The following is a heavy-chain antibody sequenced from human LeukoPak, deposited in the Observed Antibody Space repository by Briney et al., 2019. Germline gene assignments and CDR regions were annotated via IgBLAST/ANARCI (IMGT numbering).Heavy chain of an antibody. J-gene: IGHJ4*02. CDR2: INTNTGNP. V-gene: IGHV7-4-1*02. CDR3: ARGDKYDFWSGTNDY. Sequence: ASVKVSCKASGYTFTNYAMNWVRQAPGQGLESMGWINTNTGNPTYAQGFTGRFVFSLDTSVSTAYLQISSLKAEDTAVYYCARGDKYDFWSGTNDYWGQGTLVTVSS. CDR1: GYTFTNYA. D-gene: IGHD3-3*01.